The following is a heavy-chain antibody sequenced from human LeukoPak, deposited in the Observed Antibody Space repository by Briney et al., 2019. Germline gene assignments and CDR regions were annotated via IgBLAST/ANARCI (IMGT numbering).Heavy chain of an antibody. CDR2: INHNGNVN. CDR1: GFTFSSYW. D-gene: IGHD2/OR15-2a*01. V-gene: IGHV3-7*01. Sequence: GALRLSCAASGFTFSSYWMNWARQAPGKGLEWVASINHNGNVNYYVDSVKGRFTISRDNAKNSLYLQMNSLRAEDTAVYYCARGQNYFGGSKGDWFHPWGQGTLVTVSS. J-gene: IGHJ5*02. CDR3: ARGQNYFGGSKGDWFHP.